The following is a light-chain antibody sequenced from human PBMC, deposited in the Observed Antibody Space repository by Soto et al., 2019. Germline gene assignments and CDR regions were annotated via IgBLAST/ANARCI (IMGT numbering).Light chain of an antibody. CDR2: EVS. CDR3: SSYTSSSTYV. Sequence: SAPAQPPPISGTSGQSVSVSRTGTSRGVGSYNRVSWYQQPPGTAPKLMIYEVSNRPSGVPDRFSGSKSGNTASLTISGLQAEDEADYYCSSYTSSSTYVFGTGTKVTVL. CDR1: SRGVGSYNR. V-gene: IGLV2-18*02. J-gene: IGLJ1*01.